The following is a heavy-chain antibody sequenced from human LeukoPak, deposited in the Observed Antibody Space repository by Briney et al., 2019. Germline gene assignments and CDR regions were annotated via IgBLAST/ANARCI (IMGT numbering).Heavy chain of an antibody. V-gene: IGHV3-23*01. D-gene: IGHD3-10*01. Sequence: PGGSLRLSCAASGFTFSTYGMSWVRQAPGKGLEWVSGISGSGDSTYNADSVKGRFTISRDNSKNMLYLEMNSLRAEDTALYYCAKSKPYYYGSGSYYKNPFDYWGQGTLVTVSS. CDR3: AKSKPYYYGSGSYYKNPFDY. CDR2: ISGSGDST. J-gene: IGHJ4*02. CDR1: GFTFSTYG.